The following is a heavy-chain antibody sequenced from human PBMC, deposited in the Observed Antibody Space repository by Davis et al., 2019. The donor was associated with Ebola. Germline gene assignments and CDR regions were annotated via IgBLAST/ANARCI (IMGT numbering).Heavy chain of an antibody. CDR3: ARTVEMATILYYYYGMDV. CDR2: INPGGGST. J-gene: IGHJ6*02. V-gene: IGHV1-69*10. Sequence: SVKVSCKASGGTFSSYAISWVRQAPGQGLEWMGLINPGGGSTNYAQKFQGRVTITADKSTSTAYMELSSLRSEDTAVYYCARTVEMATILYYYYGMDVWGQGTTVTVSS. CDR1: GGTFSSYA. D-gene: IGHD5-24*01.